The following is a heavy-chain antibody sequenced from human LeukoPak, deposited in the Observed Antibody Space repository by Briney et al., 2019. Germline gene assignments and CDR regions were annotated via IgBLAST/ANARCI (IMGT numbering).Heavy chain of an antibody. V-gene: IGHV3-23*01. CDR3: AKDVSRMDDDYPNWYFDY. Sequence: GGSLRLSCAASGFTFSSYAMSWVRQAPGKGLEWVSAISGSGGSTYYADSVKGRFTISRDNSKNTLYLQMNSLRAEDTAVYYCAKDVSRMDDDYPNWYFDYWGQGTLVTVSS. CDR2: ISGSGGST. CDR1: GFTFSSYA. J-gene: IGHJ4*02. D-gene: IGHD4-17*01.